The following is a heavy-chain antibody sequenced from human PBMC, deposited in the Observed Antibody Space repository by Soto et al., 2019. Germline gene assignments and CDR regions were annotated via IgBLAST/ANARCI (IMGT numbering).Heavy chain of an antibody. J-gene: IGHJ4*02. CDR1: GFTFSAYA. CDR2: LTPGGETT. D-gene: IGHD1-26*01. CDR3: AKDSPLSGNNQDLDY. V-gene: IGHV3-23*01. Sequence: EVQLLESAGGLVQPGGSLRLSCAASGFTFSAYAMTWVRQAPGKGLEWVAALTPGGETTYSIDSVKGRLTISRNNAKNSLYLQMNSLTAADTAVYYCAKDSPLSGNNQDLDYWGPGTLVTVSS.